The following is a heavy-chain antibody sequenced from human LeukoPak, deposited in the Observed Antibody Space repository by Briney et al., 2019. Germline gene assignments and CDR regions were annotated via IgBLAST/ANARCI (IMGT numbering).Heavy chain of an antibody. D-gene: IGHD2-15*01. CDR3: ATSLVAEDAFDI. CDR1: GGSISSYY. CDR2: IYTSGST. V-gene: IGHV4-4*07. Sequence: SETLSLTCTVSGGSISSYYWSWIRQPAGKGLEWIGRIYTSGSTNYNPSLKSRVTMSVDTSKNQSSLKLSSVTAADTAVYYCATSLVAEDAFDIWGQGTMVTVSS. J-gene: IGHJ3*02.